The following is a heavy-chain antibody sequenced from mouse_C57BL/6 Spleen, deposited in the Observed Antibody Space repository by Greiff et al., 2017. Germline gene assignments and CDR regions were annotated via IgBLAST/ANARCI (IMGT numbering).Heavy chain of an antibody. J-gene: IGHJ2*01. CDR2: IDPSDSYT. D-gene: IGHD1-1*01. Sequence: VQLQQPGAELVRPGTSVKLSCKASGYTFTSYWMHWVKQRPGQGLEWIGVIDPSDSYTNYNQKFKGKATLTVDTSSSTAYMQLSSLTSEDSAVYYCARCPNYSDYFDYWGQGTTLTVSS. CDR1: GYTFTSYW. CDR3: ARCPNYSDYFDY. V-gene: IGHV1-59*01.